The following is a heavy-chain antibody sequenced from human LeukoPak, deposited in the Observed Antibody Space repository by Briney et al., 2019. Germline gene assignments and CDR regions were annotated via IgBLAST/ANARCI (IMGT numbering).Heavy chain of an antibody. CDR1: GFTFSRYS. Sequence: GGSLRLSCAASGFTFSRYSMNWVRQAPGKGLEWVSSISISSNYIYYADSVKGRFTISRDNAKNSLYLQMNSLRAEDTAVYYCARNPQNYYDSADAFDIWGQGTMVTVSS. D-gene: IGHD3-22*01. V-gene: IGHV3-21*01. J-gene: IGHJ3*02. CDR3: ARNPQNYYDSADAFDI. CDR2: ISISSNYI.